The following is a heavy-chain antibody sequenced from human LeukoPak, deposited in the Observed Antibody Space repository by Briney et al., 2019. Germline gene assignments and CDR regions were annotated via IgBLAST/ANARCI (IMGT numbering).Heavy chain of an antibody. Sequence: SSEKLSCKASGYTCSSYGISWLRQAPGQGLGWRGWLSAYNGNTNYAQKLQGRVTMTTDTSTSTAYMELRSLRSDGTAVYYCARSTYYYDSSGYYPLYYFDYWGQGTLVTVSS. CDR3: ARSTYYYDSSGYYPLYYFDY. J-gene: IGHJ4*02. D-gene: IGHD3-22*01. CDR1: GYTCSSYG. V-gene: IGHV1-18*01. CDR2: LSAYNGNT.